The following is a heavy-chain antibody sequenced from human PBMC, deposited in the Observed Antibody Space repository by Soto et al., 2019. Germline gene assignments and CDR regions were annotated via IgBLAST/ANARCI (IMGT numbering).Heavy chain of an antibody. J-gene: IGHJ6*02. V-gene: IGHV3-23*01. D-gene: IGHD2-2*01. CDR1: GFTFSSYA. CDR2: ISGSGGST. CDR3: AKVEGCSSTSCHRVDYYYYGMDV. Sequence: GGSLRLSCAASGFTFSSYAMSWVRQAPGKGLEWVSAISGSGGSTYYEDSVKGPFTNSRDNSKNTLYLQMNSLRAEDTAVYYCAKVEGCSSTSCHRVDYYYYGMDVWGQGTTVTVSS.